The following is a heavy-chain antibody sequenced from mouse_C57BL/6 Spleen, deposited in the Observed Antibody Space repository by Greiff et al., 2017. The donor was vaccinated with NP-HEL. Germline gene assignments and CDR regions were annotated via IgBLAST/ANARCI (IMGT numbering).Heavy chain of an antibody. CDR1: GFSLTSYG. J-gene: IGHJ4*01. CDR3: AKHTTGDAMDY. V-gene: IGHV2-9*01. Sequence: VQLQQSGPGLVAPSQSLSITCTVSGFSLTSYGVDWVRQPPGKGLEWLGVIWGGGSTNYNSAVMSRLSISKDNAKCHVCLKMNSLQTDDTSMYYCAKHTTGDAMDYWGQGTSVTVSS. D-gene: IGHD2-14*01. CDR2: IWGGGST.